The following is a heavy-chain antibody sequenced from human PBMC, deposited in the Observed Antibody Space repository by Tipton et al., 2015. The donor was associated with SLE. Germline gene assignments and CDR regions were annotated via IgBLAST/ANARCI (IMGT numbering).Heavy chain of an antibody. V-gene: IGHV4-61*09. Sequence: TLSLTCTVSGGSISSGSYYWSWIRQPAGKGLEWIGHIYTSGSTYYNPSLSSRVTISVDTSKNQFSLKLSSVTAADTAVYYCARQGSTVTTYFDYWGQGTLVTVSS. D-gene: IGHD4-17*01. CDR3: ARQGSTVTTYFDY. J-gene: IGHJ4*02. CDR1: GGSISSGSYY. CDR2: IYTSGST.